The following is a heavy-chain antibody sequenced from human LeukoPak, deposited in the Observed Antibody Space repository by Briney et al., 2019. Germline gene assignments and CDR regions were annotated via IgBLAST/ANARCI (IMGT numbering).Heavy chain of an antibody. Sequence: ASVKVSCKASGGTFSSYAISWVRQAPGQGLEWMGGINPIFGTANYAQKFQGRVTITTDESTSTAYMELSSLRSEDTAVYYCATHYDFWSGSTHYYYYMDVWGKGTTVTVSS. V-gene: IGHV1-69*05. CDR1: GGTFSSYA. CDR3: ATHYDFWSGSTHYYYYMDV. D-gene: IGHD3-3*01. J-gene: IGHJ6*03. CDR2: INPIFGTA.